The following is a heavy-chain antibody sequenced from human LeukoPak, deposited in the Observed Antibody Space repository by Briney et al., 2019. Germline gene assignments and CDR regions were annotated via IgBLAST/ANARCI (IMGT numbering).Heavy chain of an antibody. CDR3: AKVLPAAILYDAFDI. D-gene: IGHD2-2*01. CDR2: ISYDGSNK. V-gene: IGHV3-30*18. Sequence: GRSLRLSCAASGFTFSSYGMHWVRQAPGKGLEWVAVISYDGSNKYYADSVKGRFTISRDNSKNTLYLQMNSLRAEDTAVYYCAKVLPAAILYDAFDIWGQGTMVTVSS. CDR1: GFTFSSYG. J-gene: IGHJ3*02.